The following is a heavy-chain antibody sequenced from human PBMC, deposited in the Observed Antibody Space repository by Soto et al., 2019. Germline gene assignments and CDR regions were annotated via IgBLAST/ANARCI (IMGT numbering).Heavy chain of an antibody. D-gene: IGHD3-16*02. CDR1: GFTFSSDA. CDR2: ISGSGGST. V-gene: IGHV3-23*01. CDR3: AQVSGRSWGMDV. Sequence: EVQLLESGGGLVQPGGSLRLSCAASGFTFSSDAMSWVRQAPGKGLEWVSAISGSGGSTYYADSVKGRFTISRDNSKNTLYLQMNSLRAEDTAVYYCAQVSGRSWGMDVWGQGTTVTVSS. J-gene: IGHJ6*02.